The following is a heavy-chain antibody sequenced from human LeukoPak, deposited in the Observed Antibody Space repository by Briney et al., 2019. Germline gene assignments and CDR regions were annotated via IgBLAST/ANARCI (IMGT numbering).Heavy chain of an antibody. CDR2: IKSKTDGGTT. V-gene: IGHV3-15*01. CDR1: GFTFSTAW. Sequence: GGSLRLSCAASGFTFSTAWMNWVRQAPGKGREWVGRIKSKTDGGTTDYAAPVKGRFTISRDDSKNTLYLQMNSLKTEDTAVYYCTTVGFFICSGGSCYTSDFWGQGTLVTVSS. CDR3: TTVGFFICSGGSCYTSDF. J-gene: IGHJ4*02. D-gene: IGHD2-15*01.